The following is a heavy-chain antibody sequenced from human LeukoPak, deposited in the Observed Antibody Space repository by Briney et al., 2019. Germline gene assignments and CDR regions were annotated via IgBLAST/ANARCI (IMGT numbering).Heavy chain of an antibody. CDR2: IYHSGRT. CDR1: GYSISSGYY. V-gene: IGHV4-38-2*02. J-gene: IGHJ4*02. CDR3: ARVGVGYDSSGYYVHNFDY. D-gene: IGHD3-22*01. Sequence: SETLSLTCTVCGYSISSGYYWGWIRQPPGKGLEGSGSIYHSGRTYYNRCLKSRVTISVDTSKNQFSLKLSSVTAADTAVYYCARVGVGYDSSGYYVHNFDYWRQATLVSVPS.